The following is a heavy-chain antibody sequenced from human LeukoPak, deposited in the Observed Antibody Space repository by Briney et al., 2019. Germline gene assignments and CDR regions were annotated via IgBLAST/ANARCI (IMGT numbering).Heavy chain of an antibody. Sequence: SETLSLTCTVSGGSISSYYWSWIRQPPGKGLEWIGYIFSSGSATYNPSLKSRVTISIDTSKNQFSLKLSSVTAADTAVYFCARWPMTNLAFDVWGQGTMVTVSS. J-gene: IGHJ3*01. V-gene: IGHV4-59*01. D-gene: IGHD3-22*01. CDR1: GGSISSYY. CDR3: ARWPMTNLAFDV. CDR2: IFSSGSA.